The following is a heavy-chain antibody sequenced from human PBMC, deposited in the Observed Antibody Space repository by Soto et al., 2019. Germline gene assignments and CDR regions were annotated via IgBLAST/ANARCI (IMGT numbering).Heavy chain of an antibody. V-gene: IGHV1-58*01. CDR1: GFTFTSSA. CDR2: MVVGSGNT. Sequence: SVKVSCKASGFTFTSSAVQWLRQALGQRIEWIGWMVVGSGNTNYSQKFQERVTITADESTSTAYMELSSLRSEDTAVYYCARKYYDSSGYYVAEHFQHWGQGTLVTVSS. J-gene: IGHJ1*01. D-gene: IGHD3-22*01. CDR3: ARKYYDSSGYYVAEHFQH.